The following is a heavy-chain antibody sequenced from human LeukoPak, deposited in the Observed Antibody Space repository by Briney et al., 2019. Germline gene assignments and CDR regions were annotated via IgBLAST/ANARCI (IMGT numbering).Heavy chain of an antibody. V-gene: IGHV4-39*07. J-gene: IGHJ3*02. CDR1: GGSISSSSYY. CDR2: IYYSGST. CDR3: ARDYYDSSGYLDAFDI. D-gene: IGHD3-22*01. Sequence: SETLSLTCTVSGGSISSSSYYWGWIRQPPGKGLEWIGRIYYSGSTYYNPSLKSRVTISVDTSKNQFSLKLSSVTAADTAVYYCARDYYDSSGYLDAFDIWGQGTMVTVSS.